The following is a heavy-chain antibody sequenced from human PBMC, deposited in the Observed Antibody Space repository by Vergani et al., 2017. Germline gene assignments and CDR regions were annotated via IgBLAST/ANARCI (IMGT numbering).Heavy chain of an antibody. CDR3: ARGGYYYYMDV. J-gene: IGHJ6*03. CDR2: TRNKANSYTT. Sequence: EVQLVESGGGLFQPGGSLRLSCAASGFPFSDPYLDWVRQAPGKGLEWVGRTRNKANSYTTEYAASVKGRFNISRDYSKNSLYLQMNSLKTEDTAVYYCARGGYYYYMDVWGKGTTVTVSS. CDR1: GFPFSDPY. V-gene: IGHV3-72*01.